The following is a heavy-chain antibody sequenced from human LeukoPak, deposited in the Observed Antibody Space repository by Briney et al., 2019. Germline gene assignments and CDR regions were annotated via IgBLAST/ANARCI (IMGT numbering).Heavy chain of an antibody. CDR1: GFTFSSYA. V-gene: IGHV3-23*01. J-gene: IGHJ4*02. CDR3: AKGLRFGELGPFDY. Sequence: GGSLRLSCAVSGFTFSSYAMSWVRQAPGKGLEWVSAISGSGGSTYYADSVKGRFTISRDNSKNTLYLQMNSLRAEDTAVYYCAKGLRFGELGPFDYWGQGTLVTVSS. CDR2: ISGSGGST. D-gene: IGHD3-10*01.